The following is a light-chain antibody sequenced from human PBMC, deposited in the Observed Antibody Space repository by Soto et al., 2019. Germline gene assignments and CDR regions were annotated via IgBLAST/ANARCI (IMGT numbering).Light chain of an antibody. V-gene: IGKV1-39*01. CDR1: QNISIY. J-gene: IGKJ1*01. CDR2: ASS. CDR3: QQSYRTPRT. Sequence: DIQMTQSPSSLSASVGDRVTITCRASQNISIYLHWSQQKPGKAPKVLMYASSILQSGVPSRFSGSGSGTDFTLTISSLQPEDFATYYCQQSYRTPRTFGQGTKVEIK.